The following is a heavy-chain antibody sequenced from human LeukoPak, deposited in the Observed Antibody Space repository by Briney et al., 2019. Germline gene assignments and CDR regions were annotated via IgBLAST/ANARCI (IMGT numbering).Heavy chain of an antibody. CDR1: GFIFRSHA. D-gene: IGHD3-10*01. Sequence: GGSLRLSCAASGFIFRSHAMNWVRQAPGQGLEWVSGVSASGGSTFNTDSVKGRFSISRDNSKNTLYLEMNSLRPEDTALYYCAKSLGNQGVIDYWGQGTLVTVSS. J-gene: IGHJ4*02. V-gene: IGHV3-23*01. CDR3: AKSLGNQGVIDY. CDR2: VSASGGST.